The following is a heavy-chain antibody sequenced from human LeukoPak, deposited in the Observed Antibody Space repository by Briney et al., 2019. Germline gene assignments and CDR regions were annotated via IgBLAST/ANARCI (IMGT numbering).Heavy chain of an antibody. CDR1: GGSISSGDYY. D-gene: IGHD6-19*01. J-gene: IGHJ4*02. CDR3: ARVPYSSGWYVDY. Sequence: SQTLSLTCTVSGGSISSGDYYWSWLHQPPGEGLGWIGYIYYSGKNYYNPSLKSRVTISVDSSKNQFSLKLSSVTAADTAVYYCARVPYSSGWYVDYWGQGTLVTVSS. V-gene: IGHV4-30-4*01. CDR2: IYYSGKN.